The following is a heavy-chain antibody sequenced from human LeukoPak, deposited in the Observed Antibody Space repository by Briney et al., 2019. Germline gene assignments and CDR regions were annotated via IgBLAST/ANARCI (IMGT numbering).Heavy chain of an antibody. V-gene: IGHV4-39*07. D-gene: IGHD4-17*01. J-gene: IGHJ3*01. CDR1: GGSISSSSYY. CDR3: ARGANYGDYGLDAFDV. CDR2: IYYSGST. Sequence: PSETLSLTCTVSGGSISSSSYYWGWIRQPPGKGLEWIGSIYYSGSTYYNQSLKSRVTMSIDTSKNQFSLKLTSVTAADTAVYHCARGANYGDYGLDAFDVWGQGTTVTVSS.